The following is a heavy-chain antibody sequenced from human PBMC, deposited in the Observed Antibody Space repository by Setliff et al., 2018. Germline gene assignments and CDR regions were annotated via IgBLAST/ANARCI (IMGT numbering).Heavy chain of an antibody. CDR2: IYTGGST. J-gene: IGHJ5*02. CDR1: GGSFSGYY. D-gene: IGHD2-21*02. CDR3: ARDRLRGWFDP. V-gene: IGHV4-4*07. Sequence: NPSETLSLTCAVYGGSFSGYYWSWIRQPAGKGLEWIGHIYTGGSTNYNPSLKSRVTMSVDTSKNQFSLRLSSVTAADTAIYYCARDRLRGWFDPWGQGTLVTVSS.